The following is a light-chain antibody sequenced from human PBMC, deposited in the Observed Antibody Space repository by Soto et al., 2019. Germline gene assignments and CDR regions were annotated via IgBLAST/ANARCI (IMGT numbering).Light chain of an antibody. J-gene: IGKJ1*01. Sequence: EIVMTQSPGTLSLSPGERATLSCRASQSVNSNYLAWYQQKPGQAPRLLIYGASGRATGIPDRFSGSGSGTDFTLTISRLEPEDFAVYYCQQYGRSPWTFGQGTKVEIK. CDR3: QQYGRSPWT. CDR2: GAS. CDR1: QSVNSNY. V-gene: IGKV3-20*01.